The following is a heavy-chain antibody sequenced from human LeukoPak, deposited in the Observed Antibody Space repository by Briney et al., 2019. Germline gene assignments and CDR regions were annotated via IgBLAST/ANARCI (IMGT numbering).Heavy chain of an antibody. Sequence: GGSLRLSCAASGFTFSSYAMSWVRQAPGKGLEWVSAISGSGGSTYYADSVKGRFTISRDNSKNTLYLQMNSLRAEDTAVYYCAKDRDGXGSYYXDWFDPWGQGXLXXXSS. CDR2: ISGSGGST. CDR1: GFTFSSYA. J-gene: IGHJ5*02. D-gene: IGHD3-10*01. V-gene: IGHV3-23*01. CDR3: AKDRDGXGSYYXDWFDP.